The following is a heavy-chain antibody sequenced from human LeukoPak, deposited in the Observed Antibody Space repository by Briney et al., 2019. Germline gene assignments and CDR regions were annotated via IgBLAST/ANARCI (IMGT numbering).Heavy chain of an antibody. CDR3: ARRRLWLGTHFDY. J-gene: IGHJ4*02. Sequence: PSETLSLTCTVSGGSISSSSYYWGWIRQPAGKGLEWIGRIYISGTTTTTYNSSLKSRLTISIDTSKNQFSLKLSSVTAADTAVYYCARRRLWLGTHFDYWGQGTLVTVSS. D-gene: IGHD5-18*01. CDR1: GGSISSSSYY. CDR2: IYISGTTTT. V-gene: IGHV4-61*02.